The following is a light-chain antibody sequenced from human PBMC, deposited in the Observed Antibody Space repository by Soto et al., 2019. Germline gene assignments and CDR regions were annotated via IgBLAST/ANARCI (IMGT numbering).Light chain of an antibody. CDR1: QSVSSS. CDR3: QQYIDWPPGT. Sequence: EIVVTQSPATLSVSPGERVTLSCRASQSVSSSLAWYQQRPGQAPRLLIYDTSTRAAGISARFRGSGSGTEFTLTISSLQSEDFAVYYCQQYIDWPPGTFGQGTAVEIK. J-gene: IGKJ1*01. V-gene: IGKV3-15*01. CDR2: DTS.